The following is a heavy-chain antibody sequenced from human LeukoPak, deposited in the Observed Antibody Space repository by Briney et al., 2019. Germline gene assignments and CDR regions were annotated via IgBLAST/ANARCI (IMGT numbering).Heavy chain of an antibody. CDR3: ARTGSLPPYFGMDV. CDR1: GFTFSSYW. Sequence: GGSLRLSCAASGFTFSSYWMSRVRQAPGKGLEWVANIKQDGSEKYYVDSVKGRFTISRDNAKNSLYLQMNSLRAEDTAVYYCARTGSLPPYFGMDVWGKGTTVTVSS. CDR2: IKQDGSEK. D-gene: IGHD2-15*01. J-gene: IGHJ6*04. V-gene: IGHV3-7*03.